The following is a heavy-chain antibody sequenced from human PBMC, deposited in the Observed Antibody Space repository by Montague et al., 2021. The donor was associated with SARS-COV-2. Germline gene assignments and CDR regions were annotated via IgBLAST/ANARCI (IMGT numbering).Heavy chain of an antibody. CDR2: IYDSGST. Sequence: SETLSLTCTVSGGSISSSNYYWSWIRQPPGKGLEWIGYIYDSGSTYYNPSLKSRVTISVDTSKNQFSLKLSSVTAADTAVYYCARGRRNLLQVSTTSDGLDVGGQGTMVTVSS. CDR3: ARGRRNLLQVSTTSDGLDV. CDR1: GGSISSSNYY. D-gene: IGHD1-26*01. J-gene: IGHJ6*02. V-gene: IGHV4-39*07.